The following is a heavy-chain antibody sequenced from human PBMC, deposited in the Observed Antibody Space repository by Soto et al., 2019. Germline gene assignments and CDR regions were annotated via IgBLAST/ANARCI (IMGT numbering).Heavy chain of an antibody. D-gene: IGHD3-9*01. V-gene: IGHV4-39*01. J-gene: IGHJ6*02. CDR2: IYYSGST. Sequence: ETLSLTCTVSGGSISSSSYYWGWIRQPPGKGLEWIGSIYYSGSTYYNPSLKSRVTIPVDTSKNQFSLKLSSVTAADTAVYYCATRTGSILTGYGMDVWGQGTTVTVSS. CDR1: GGSISSSSYY. CDR3: ATRTGSILTGYGMDV.